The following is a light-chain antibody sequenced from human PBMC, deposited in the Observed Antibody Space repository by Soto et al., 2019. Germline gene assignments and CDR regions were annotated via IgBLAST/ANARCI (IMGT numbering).Light chain of an antibody. J-gene: IGKJ5*01. CDR3: QQLNTYPIT. CDR2: GAS. Sequence: IQLTHSPSSLSASVGDRVTITCRASQGISSYLAWYQQKPGKAPKLLIYGASTLEGGVPFRFSGSGSGTDFTLIISSVQPEDFATYYCQQLNTYPITFGQGTRWRL. CDR1: QGISSY. V-gene: IGKV1-9*01.